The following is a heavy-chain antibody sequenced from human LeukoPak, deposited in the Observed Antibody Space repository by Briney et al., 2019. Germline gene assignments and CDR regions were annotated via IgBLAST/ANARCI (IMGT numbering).Heavy chain of an antibody. V-gene: IGHV4-39*01. CDR3: ATLAITIFGVASGDY. Sequence: SETLSLTCTVSGGSISSSSYYWGWIRQPPGEGLEWIGSIYYSGSTYYNPSLKSRVTMSLDTSKNQFSLKLSSVTAADTAVYYCATLAITIFGVASGDYWGQGTLVTVSS. CDR1: GGSISSSSYY. D-gene: IGHD3-3*01. CDR2: IYYSGST. J-gene: IGHJ4*02.